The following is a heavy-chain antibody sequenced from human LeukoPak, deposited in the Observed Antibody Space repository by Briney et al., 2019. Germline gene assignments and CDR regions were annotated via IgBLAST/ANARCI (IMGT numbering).Heavy chain of an antibody. CDR3: ARGNGYGGLDH. CDR1: GGSISSYY. D-gene: IGHD5-18*01. Sequence: SETLSLTCSVSGGSISSYYWSWIRQPPGKGLEYIGYIYYSGSTYYNPSLKSRVTMSADTSNNQFSLKLRSVTAADTAVYYCARGNGYGGLDHWGQGTLVTVSP. CDR2: IYYSGST. J-gene: IGHJ4*02. V-gene: IGHV4-59*01.